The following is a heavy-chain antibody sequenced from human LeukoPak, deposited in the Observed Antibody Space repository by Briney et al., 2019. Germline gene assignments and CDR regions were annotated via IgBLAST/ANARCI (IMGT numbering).Heavy chain of an antibody. CDR1: GFTFSTYS. CDR3: ANSVRGVIVRGFDY. CDR2: ISASSSYI. J-gene: IGHJ4*02. Sequence: GGSLRLSCAASGFTFSTYSMNWVRQAPGKELEWVSSISASSSYIYYADSVKGRFSVSRDNAKNSLYLQMNSLRAEDTAVYYCANSVRGVIVRGFDYWGQGTLVTVSS. V-gene: IGHV3-21*01. D-gene: IGHD3-10*02.